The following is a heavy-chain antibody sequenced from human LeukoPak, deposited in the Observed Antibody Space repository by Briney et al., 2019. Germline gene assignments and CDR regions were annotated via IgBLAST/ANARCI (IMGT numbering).Heavy chain of an antibody. J-gene: IGHJ6*03. D-gene: IGHD1-26*01. V-gene: IGHV4-59*01. CDR1: GGSISSYY. CDR3: ARVHSGSYYADYYYYMDV. CDR2: IYYSGST. Sequence: SETLSLTCTASGGSISSYYWSWIRQPPGKGREWIGYIYYSGSTNYNPSLKSRVTISVDTSKNQFSLKLSSVTAADTAVYYCARVHSGSYYADYYYYMDVWGKGTTVTVSS.